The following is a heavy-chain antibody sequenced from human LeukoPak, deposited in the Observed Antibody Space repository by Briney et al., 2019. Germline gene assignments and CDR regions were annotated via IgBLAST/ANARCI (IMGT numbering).Heavy chain of an antibody. CDR2: INPNSGGT. D-gene: IGHD3-16*01. CDR3: ARDGGTNWFDP. V-gene: IGHV1-2*02. Sequence: GAPGKVSCKASGYTFSRYGISLGRQAPGQGVGGMGWINPNSGGTNYAQKFQGRVTMTRDTSISTAYMELSRLRSDDTAVYYCARDGGTNWFDPWGQGTLVTVSS. J-gene: IGHJ5*02. CDR1: GYTFSRYG.